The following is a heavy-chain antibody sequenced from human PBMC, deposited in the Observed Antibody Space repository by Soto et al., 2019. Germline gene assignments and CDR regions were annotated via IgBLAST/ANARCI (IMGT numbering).Heavy chain of an antibody. Sequence: PGQGLEWMGGIIPIFGTANYAQKFQGRVTITADESTSTAYMELSSLRSEDTAVYYCARDTAVAGPPFDCWGQGTLVTVSS. CDR2: IIPIFGTA. J-gene: IGHJ4*02. CDR3: ARDTAVAGPPFDC. D-gene: IGHD6-19*01. V-gene: IGHV1-69*01.